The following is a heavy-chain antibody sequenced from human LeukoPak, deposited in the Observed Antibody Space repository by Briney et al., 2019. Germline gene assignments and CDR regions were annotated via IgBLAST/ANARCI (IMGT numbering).Heavy chain of an antibody. CDR3: ARDLGGATTTSDY. J-gene: IGHJ4*02. V-gene: IGHV1-2*02. Sequence: GASVKVSCKASGYTFTGYYMHWVRQAPGQGLEWMGWINPNSGGTNYAQKFQGRVTMTRDTSISTAYMELSRLRSGDTAVYYCARDLGGATTTSDYWGQGTLVTVSS. CDR2: INPNSGGT. D-gene: IGHD1-26*01. CDR1: GYTFTGYY.